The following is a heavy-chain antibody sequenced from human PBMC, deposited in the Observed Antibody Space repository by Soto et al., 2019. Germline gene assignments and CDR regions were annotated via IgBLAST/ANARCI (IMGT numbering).Heavy chain of an antibody. J-gene: IGHJ3*02. Sequence: LSLTCTVSGGSISSGGYSWSWIRQSPEKGLEWLGFIYPTGSTYYHPSLKSPVTMSVDSSKGQFSLSLSFVTAADTAVYYCARLQLPDVTGAFDIWGQGTMVTVSS. D-gene: IGHD6-19*01. CDR1: GGSISSGGYS. CDR2: IYPTGST. CDR3: ARLQLPDVTGAFDI. V-gene: IGHV4-30-2*06.